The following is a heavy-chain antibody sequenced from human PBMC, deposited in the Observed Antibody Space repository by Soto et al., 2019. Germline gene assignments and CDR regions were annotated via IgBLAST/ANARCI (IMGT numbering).Heavy chain of an antibody. CDR1: GGSISSYY. Sequence: SETLSLTCTVSGGSISSYYWSWIRQPPGKGLEWIGYIYYSGSTNYNPSLKSRVTISVDTSKNQFSLKLSSVTAADTAVYYCARDSEGGYSYHYWGQGTLVTVSS. CDR2: IYYSGST. CDR3: ARDSEGGYSYHY. D-gene: IGHD5-18*01. V-gene: IGHV4-59*01. J-gene: IGHJ4*02.